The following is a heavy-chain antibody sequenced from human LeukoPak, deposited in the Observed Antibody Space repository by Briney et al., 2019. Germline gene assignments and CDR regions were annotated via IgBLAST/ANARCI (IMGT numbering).Heavy chain of an antibody. CDR2: INWNGGST. D-gene: IGHD6-6*01. CDR3: ARDLWGSSSPHPATFDS. J-gene: IGHJ4*02. V-gene: IGHV3-20*04. CDR1: GFTFDDYG. Sequence: GGSLRLSCAASGFTFDDYGMSWVRQAPGKGLEWVSGINWNGGSTAYADSVKGRFTISRDNAKNSLYLQMNSLRAEDTAFYYCARDLWGSSSPHPATFDSWGKGTLVPVSS.